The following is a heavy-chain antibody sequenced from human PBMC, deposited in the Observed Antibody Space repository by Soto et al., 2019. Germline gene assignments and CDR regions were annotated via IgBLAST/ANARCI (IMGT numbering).Heavy chain of an antibody. CDR3: ARGGTSGVRYFDWLNTPVGYFDL. V-gene: IGHV1-18*04. J-gene: IGHJ2*01. D-gene: IGHD3-9*01. CDR1: GYTFTSYG. Sequence: GASVKVSCKASGYTFTSYGISWVRQAPGQGLERMGWISAYNGNTNYAQKLQGRVTMTTDTSTSTAYMELRSLRSDDTAVYYCARGGTSGVRYFDWLNTPVGYFDLWGRDTLVTV. CDR2: ISAYNGNT.